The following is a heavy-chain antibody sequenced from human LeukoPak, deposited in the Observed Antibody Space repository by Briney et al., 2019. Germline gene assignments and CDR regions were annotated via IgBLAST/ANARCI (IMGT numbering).Heavy chain of an antibody. D-gene: IGHD6-6*01. Sequence: GGSLSLSCAASGFTFDDYAMHWVRQAPGKGLVWVARIKSDGSNTNYADSVKGRFTISRDNAKNTLYLQINSLRAEDTAVYYCARGPFGSSDDFWGQGTLVTVSS. CDR3: ARGPFGSSDDF. J-gene: IGHJ4*02. CDR2: IKSDGSNT. V-gene: IGHV3-74*01. CDR1: GFTFDDYA.